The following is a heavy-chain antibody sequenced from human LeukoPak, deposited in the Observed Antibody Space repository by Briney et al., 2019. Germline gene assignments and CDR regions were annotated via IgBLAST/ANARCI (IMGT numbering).Heavy chain of an antibody. V-gene: IGHV3-7*01. J-gene: IGHJ4*02. CDR1: GLTFSNSW. CDR2: IKKDGSEK. CDR3: ARELGSYSSSSQGDY. Sequence: GGSLRLSCVASGLTFSNSWMTWVRQAPGKGLVWVANIKKDGSEKYYVDSVKGRFTISRDNAKNSLYLQMNSLRAEDTAVYYCARELGSYSSSSQGDYWGQGTLVTVSS. D-gene: IGHD6-6*01.